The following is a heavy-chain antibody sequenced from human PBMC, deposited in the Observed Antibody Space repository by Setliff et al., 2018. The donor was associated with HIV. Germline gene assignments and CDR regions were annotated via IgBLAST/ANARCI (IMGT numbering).Heavy chain of an antibody. CDR3: ARHGYCSGTSCSEYYYYYGMDV. Sequence: GESLKISCKGSGYSFTNYWIGWVRQMPGRGLEWMGIIYPGDSDTRYSPSFQGQVTISADKSISTAYLQWSSLKASDTAMYYCARHGYCSGTSCSEYYYYYGMDVWGQGTTVTVSS. CDR2: IYPGDSDT. V-gene: IGHV5-51*01. D-gene: IGHD2-2*03. J-gene: IGHJ6*02. CDR1: GYSFTNYW.